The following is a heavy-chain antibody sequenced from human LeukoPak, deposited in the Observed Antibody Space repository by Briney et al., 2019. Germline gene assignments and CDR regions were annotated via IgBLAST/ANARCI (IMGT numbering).Heavy chain of an antibody. CDR1: GYTFTGYY. D-gene: IGHD3-22*01. V-gene: IGHV1-2*06. J-gene: IGHJ4*02. CDR2: MNPNSGGT. CDR3: ARDGAPYYYDSSGYYYSDY. Sequence: ASVKVSCKASGYTFTGYYMHWVRQAPGQGLEWMGRMNPNSGGTNYAQKFQGRVTMTRDTSISPAYMELSRLRSDDTAVYYCARDGAPYYYDSSGYYYSDYWGQGTLVTVSS.